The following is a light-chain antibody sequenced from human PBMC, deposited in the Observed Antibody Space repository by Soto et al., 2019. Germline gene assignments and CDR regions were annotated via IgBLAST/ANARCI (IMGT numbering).Light chain of an antibody. V-gene: IGKV1-39*01. CDR3: QQTYSTLMYT. Sequence: DIQMTQSPSSLSASVGDRVTITCRASQSISTHLNWYQQKPGKAPNLLIYAATNLESGVPLRFSCSGSGTDFTLTISSLQPEDFATYYCQQTYSTLMYTFGQGTKLEIK. J-gene: IGKJ2*01. CDR2: AAT. CDR1: QSISTH.